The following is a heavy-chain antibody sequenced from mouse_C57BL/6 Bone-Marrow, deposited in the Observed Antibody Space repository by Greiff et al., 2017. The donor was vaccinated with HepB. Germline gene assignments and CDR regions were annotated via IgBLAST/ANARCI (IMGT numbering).Heavy chain of an antibody. V-gene: IGHV1-81*01. CDR1: GYTFTSYG. CDR3: ARGPYYYGSSPFDY. Sequence: QVQLQQSGAELARPGASVKLSCKASGYTFTSYGISWVKQRTGQGLEWIGEIYPRSGNTYYNEKFKGKATLTADKSSSKAYMELRSLTSEDSAVYFCARGPYYYGSSPFDYWGQGTTLTVSS. CDR2: IYPRSGNT. D-gene: IGHD1-1*01. J-gene: IGHJ2*01.